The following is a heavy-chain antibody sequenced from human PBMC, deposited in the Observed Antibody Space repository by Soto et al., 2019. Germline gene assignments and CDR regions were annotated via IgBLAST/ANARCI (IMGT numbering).Heavy chain of an antibody. CDR1: GYTFTSYS. D-gene: IGHD6-13*01. CDR3: ARDLNLGLAAG. J-gene: IGHJ4*02. CDR2: INPYNGNI. V-gene: IGHV1-18*01. Sequence: QVQLVQSGAEVKKPGASVKVSCKASGYTFTSYSISWVRQAPGQGLEWMGWINPYNGNIKYAQKLQGRVTMTTDTATSTAYMELRSLRSDDTAVYYWARDLNLGLAAGWGQGSLVTVSS.